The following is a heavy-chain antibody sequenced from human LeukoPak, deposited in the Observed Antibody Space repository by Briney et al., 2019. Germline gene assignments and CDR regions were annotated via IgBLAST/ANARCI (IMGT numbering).Heavy chain of an antibody. CDR3: ARDSRTAAGTFDY. Sequence: GGSLRLSCAASGFTFSTHAMHWVRQAPGKGLEWVAVISSDGSNKFYPDSVKGRFTISRDNSKNTLDLQMNSLRGEDTAVYYCARDSRTAAGTFDYWARESWSPSPQ. CDR1: GFTFSTHA. CDR2: ISSDGSNK. D-gene: IGHD6-13*01. J-gene: IGHJ4*02. V-gene: IGHV3-30*04.